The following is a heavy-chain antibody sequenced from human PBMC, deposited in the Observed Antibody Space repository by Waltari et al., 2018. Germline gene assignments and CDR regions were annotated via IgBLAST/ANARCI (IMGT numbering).Heavy chain of an antibody. CDR1: GFTFRTYA. J-gene: IGHJ4*02. V-gene: IGHV3-30-3*01. CDR3: ARAYSRLDY. CDR2: ISYDGSNK. D-gene: IGHD1-26*01. Sequence: QVQLVESGGGVVQPGRSLRLSCAASGFTFRTYAMHWVRQAPGKGLEWVAVISYDGSNKYYADSVKGRFTISRDNSKNTLYLQMNSLRAEDTAVYYCARAYSRLDYWGQGTLVTVSS.